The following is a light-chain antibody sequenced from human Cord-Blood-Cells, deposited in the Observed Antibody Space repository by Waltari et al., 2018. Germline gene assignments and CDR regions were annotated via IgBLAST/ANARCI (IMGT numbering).Light chain of an antibody. Sequence: DIQMTQSPSSLSASVGERYNITCQASQDLSKYLNWYQQKPGKAPKLLIYDASNLETGVPSRFSGSGSGTDFTFTISSLQPEDIATYYCQQYDNPPLTFGPGTKVDIK. J-gene: IGKJ3*01. CDR2: DAS. CDR1: QDLSKY. CDR3: QQYDNPPLT. V-gene: IGKV1-33*01.